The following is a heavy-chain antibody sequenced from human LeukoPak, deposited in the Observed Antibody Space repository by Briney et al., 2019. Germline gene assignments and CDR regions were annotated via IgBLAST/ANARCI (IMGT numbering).Heavy chain of an antibody. Sequence: SETLSLTCAVYGGSFSGYYWSWIRQPPGKGLEWIGEINHSGSTNYNPSLKSRVTISVGTSKNQFSLKLSSVTAADTAVYYCARVRSSSSRGGTFDYWGQGILVTVSS. V-gene: IGHV4-34*01. CDR1: GGSFSGYY. D-gene: IGHD6-13*01. CDR2: INHSGST. CDR3: ARVRSSSSRGGTFDY. J-gene: IGHJ4*02.